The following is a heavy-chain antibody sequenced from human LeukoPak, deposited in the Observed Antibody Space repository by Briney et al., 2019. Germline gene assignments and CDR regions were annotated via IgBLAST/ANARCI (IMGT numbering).Heavy chain of an antibody. CDR1: GLTYSSHW. J-gene: IGHJ4*02. D-gene: IGHD6-13*01. Sequence: PGGSLRLSCAASGLTYSSHWMTWVRQAPGKELEWVANIKRDGSEKYYVESVKGRFTISRDNAKSSLNLQMSSLRAEDTAVYFCARGGDRSSWYWRDWGQGALVTVSS. CDR3: ARGGDRSSWYWRD. V-gene: IGHV3-7*01. CDR2: IKRDGSEK.